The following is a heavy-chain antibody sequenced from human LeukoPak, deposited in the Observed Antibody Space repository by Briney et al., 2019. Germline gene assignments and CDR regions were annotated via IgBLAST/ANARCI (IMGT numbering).Heavy chain of an antibody. D-gene: IGHD3-22*01. Sequence: GGSLRLSCAASGFTFSDYYMSWIRQAPGKGLEWVSYISSSGSTIYYADSVKGRFTISRYNAKNSLYLQMNSLRAEDTAVYYCARDPFGYYDSSGPSSYWGQGTLVTVSS. CDR3: ARDPFGYYDSSGPSSY. J-gene: IGHJ4*02. CDR2: ISSSGSTI. CDR1: GFTFSDYY. V-gene: IGHV3-11*01.